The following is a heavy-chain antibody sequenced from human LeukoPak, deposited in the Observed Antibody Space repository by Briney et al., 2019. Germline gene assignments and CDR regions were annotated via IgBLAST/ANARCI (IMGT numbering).Heavy chain of an antibody. D-gene: IGHD6-13*01. V-gene: IGHV1-2*02. J-gene: IGHJ5*02. CDR3: ARDRLLAAAGILNWFDP. CDR1: GYTFTGYY. Sequence: ASVKVSCKASGYTFTGYYMHWVRQAPGQGLEWMGWINPNSGGTNYAQKFQGRVTMTRDTSISTAYMELRRLRSDDTAVYYCARDRLLAAAGILNWFDPWGQGTLVTVSS. CDR2: INPNSGGT.